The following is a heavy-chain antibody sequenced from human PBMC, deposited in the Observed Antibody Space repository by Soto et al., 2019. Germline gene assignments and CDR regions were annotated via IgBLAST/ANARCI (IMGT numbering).Heavy chain of an antibody. D-gene: IGHD1-20*01. CDR1: GGTFSSYA. CDR2: IIPIFGTA. J-gene: IGHJ6*02. V-gene: IGHV1-69*01. CDR3: AREQVTGTTRYYYGMDV. Sequence: QVQLVQSGAEVKKPGSSVKVSCKASGGTFSSYAISWVRQAPGQGLEWMGGIIPIFGTANYAQKFQGRVTITADESTSTAYKERSSLRSEDTDGYYCAREQVTGTTRYYYGMDVWGQGTTVTVSS.